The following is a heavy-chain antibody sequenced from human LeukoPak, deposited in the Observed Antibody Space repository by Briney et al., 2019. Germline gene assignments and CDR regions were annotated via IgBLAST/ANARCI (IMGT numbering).Heavy chain of an antibody. J-gene: IGHJ4*02. Sequence: ASVKVSCKASGYTFTGYYMHWVRQAPGQGLEWMGWINPNSGGTNYAQKFQGRVTMTRDTSISTAYMELSRLRSDDTAVYYCARVGQVDYYDSSGYYRFDYWGQGTLVTVSS. CDR3: ARVGQVDYYDSSGYYRFDY. CDR2: INPNSGGT. V-gene: IGHV1-2*02. CDR1: GYTFTGYY. D-gene: IGHD3-22*01.